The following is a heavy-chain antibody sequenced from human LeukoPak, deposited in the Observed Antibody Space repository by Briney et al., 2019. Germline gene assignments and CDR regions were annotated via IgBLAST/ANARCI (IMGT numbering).Heavy chain of an antibody. CDR3: ARPNSSGYKGIYYGMDV. V-gene: IGHV4-39*01. J-gene: IGHJ6*02. D-gene: IGHD3-22*01. CDR2: IYYSGST. Sequence: SETLSLTCTVSGGSISGSSYYWGWVRQPPGKGLEWIGSIYYSGSTYYNPSLKSRVTISVDTSKNQFSLKLSSVTAADTAVYYCARPNSSGYKGIYYGMDVWGQGTTVTVS. CDR1: GGSISGSSYY.